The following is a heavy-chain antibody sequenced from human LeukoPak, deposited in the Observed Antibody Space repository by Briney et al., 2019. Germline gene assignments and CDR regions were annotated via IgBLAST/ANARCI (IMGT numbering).Heavy chain of an antibody. CDR2: ISSNGGST. CDR3: AKDTRGYSYGFDFDY. D-gene: IGHD5-18*01. J-gene: IGHJ4*02. CDR1: GFTFSSYA. Sequence: GGSLRLSCAASGFTFSSYAMHWVRQAPGKGLEYVSAISSNGGSTYYANSVKGRFTISRDNSKNTLYLQMNSLRAEDTAVYYCAKDTRGYSYGFDFDYWGQGTLVTVSS. V-gene: IGHV3-64*01.